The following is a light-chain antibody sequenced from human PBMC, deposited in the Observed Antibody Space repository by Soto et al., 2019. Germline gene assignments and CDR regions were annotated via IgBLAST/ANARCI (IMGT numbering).Light chain of an antibody. CDR3: APWDDSLNGPV. CDR1: SSNIGSNT. J-gene: IGLJ3*02. V-gene: IGLV1-44*01. CDR2: ATN. Sequence: QLVLTQPPSASGTPGQRVTISCSGSSSNIGSNTVNWYQQLPGTAPKLLIYATNQRPSGVPDRFSGSKSGTSASLAISGLQSEDEADYYCAPWDDSLNGPVFGGGTQLTVL.